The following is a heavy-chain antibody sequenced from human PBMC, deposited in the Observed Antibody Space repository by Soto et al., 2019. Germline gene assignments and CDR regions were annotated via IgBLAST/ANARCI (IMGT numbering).Heavy chain of an antibody. Sequence: QVQLQESGPGLVKPSETLSLTCTVSGGSVSSGSYYWSWIRQPPGKGLEWIGYIYYSGSTNYNPSLKSRVTIAVDTSKNQFSLKLSSVTAADTAVYYCARVKGTIFGVVRSYGMDVWGQGTTVTVSS. D-gene: IGHD3-3*01. CDR2: IYYSGST. CDR3: ARVKGTIFGVVRSYGMDV. CDR1: GGSVSSGSYY. J-gene: IGHJ6*02. V-gene: IGHV4-61*01.